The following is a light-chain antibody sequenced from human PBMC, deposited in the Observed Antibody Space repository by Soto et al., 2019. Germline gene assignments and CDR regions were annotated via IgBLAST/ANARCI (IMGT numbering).Light chain of an antibody. CDR2: GTS. CDR3: QQYDSSPPT. J-gene: IGKJ4*01. Sequence: EIVLTQSPGTLSLSPGERATLSCRASQSVSSSNLAWYQQTPGQAPRLLIYGTSSRATGIPDRFSGSGSGTDFTLTMSRLEPEDVAVYYCQQYDSSPPTFGGGTKVEIK. V-gene: IGKV3-20*01. CDR1: QSVSSSN.